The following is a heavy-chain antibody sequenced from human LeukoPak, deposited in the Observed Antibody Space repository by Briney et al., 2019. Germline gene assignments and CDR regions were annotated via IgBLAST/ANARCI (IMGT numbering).Heavy chain of an antibody. CDR3: ARAPGITGTHFDY. Sequence: SVKVSCKASGYTFTGYFMHWVRQAPGQGLEWMGRIIPILGIANYAQKFQGRVTITADKSTSTAYMELSSLRSEDTAVYYCARAPGITGTHFDYWGQGTLVTVSS. CDR1: GYTFTGYF. J-gene: IGHJ4*02. D-gene: IGHD1-20*01. CDR2: IIPILGIA. V-gene: IGHV1-69*02.